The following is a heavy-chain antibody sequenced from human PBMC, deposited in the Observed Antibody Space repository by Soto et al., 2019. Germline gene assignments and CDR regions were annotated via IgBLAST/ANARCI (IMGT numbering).Heavy chain of an antibody. CDR3: ATSHAGLERLYDI. J-gene: IGHJ3*02. D-gene: IGHD1-1*01. CDR2: IYPGDSDT. CDR1: GYSFTSYW. V-gene: IGHV5-51*01. Sequence: GGSLRLSCKGSGYSFTSYWIGWVRQMPGKGLEWMGIIYPGDSDTRYSPSFQGQVTISADKSISTAYLQWSSLKASDTAMYYCATSHAGLERLYDIWGQGTMVTGS.